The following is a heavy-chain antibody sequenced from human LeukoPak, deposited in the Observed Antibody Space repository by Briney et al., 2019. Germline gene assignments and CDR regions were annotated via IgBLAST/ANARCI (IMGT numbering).Heavy chain of an antibody. V-gene: IGHV3-49*03. Sequence: GGSLRLSCTASGFTFDDYAMSWFRQAPGKGLEWVGFIRSKAYGGTTEYAASVKGRFTISRDDSKSIAYLQMNSLKTEDTAVYYCTRGPDYGDYDFDYWGQGTLVTVSS. D-gene: IGHD4-17*01. J-gene: IGHJ4*02. CDR3: TRGPDYGDYDFDY. CDR2: IRSKAYGGTT. CDR1: GFTFDDYA.